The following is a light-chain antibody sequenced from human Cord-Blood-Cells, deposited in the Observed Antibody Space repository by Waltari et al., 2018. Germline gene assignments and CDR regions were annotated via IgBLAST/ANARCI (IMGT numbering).Light chain of an antibody. J-gene: IGKJ2*03. CDR2: WAS. V-gene: IGKV4-1*01. CDR3: QQYYSTPPYS. Sequence: DIVMTQSPDSLAVSLGERATINCKFRTSVLYSSNNKNYLAWYPQKPGQPPKLLIYWASTRESGVPDRFSGSGSGTDFTLTISSLQAEDVAVYYCQQYYSTPPYSFGQGTKLEIK. CDR1: TSVLYSSNNKNY.